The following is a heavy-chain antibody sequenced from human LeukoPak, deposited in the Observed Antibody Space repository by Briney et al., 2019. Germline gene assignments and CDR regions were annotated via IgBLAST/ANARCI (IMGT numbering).Heavy chain of an antibody. CDR2: ISSSSSYI. CDR3: ARDSITIFGVVTD. V-gene: IGHV3-21*01. J-gene: IGHJ4*02. Sequence: GGSLRLSCAASGFTFSSYSMNWVCQAPGKGLEWVSSISSSSSYIYYADSVKGRFTISRDNAKNSLDLQMNSLRAEDTAVYYCARDSITIFGVVTDWGQGTLVTVSS. CDR1: GFTFSSYS. D-gene: IGHD3-3*01.